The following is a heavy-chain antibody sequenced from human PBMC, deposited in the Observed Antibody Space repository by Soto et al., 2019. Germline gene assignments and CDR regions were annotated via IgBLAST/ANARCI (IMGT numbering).Heavy chain of an antibody. D-gene: IGHD3-3*01. Sequence: QVQLVESGGDLVKPGGSLRLSCAASGFTFSDYFMSWIRQSPGKGLEWVSYTTKTGSTSKHAGSVKGRFTISRDNAKNSLYLQMNSVRAEDTAIYYCAREMSGHYFTFDLWGRGTMVTVSS. CDR3: AREMSGHYFTFDL. CDR1: GFTFSDYF. J-gene: IGHJ3*01. CDR2: TTKTGSTS. V-gene: IGHV3-11*01.